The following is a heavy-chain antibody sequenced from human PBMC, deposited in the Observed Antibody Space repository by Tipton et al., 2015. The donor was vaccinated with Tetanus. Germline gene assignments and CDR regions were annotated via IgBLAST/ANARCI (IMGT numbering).Heavy chain of an antibody. CDR2: IWYDGSNK. D-gene: IGHD3-10*01. Sequence: SLRLSCAASGFTFSSYGMHWVRQAPGKGLEWVAVIWYDGSNKYYADSVKGRFTISRDNSKNTLYLQMNSLRAEDTAVYYCARDSSDAVLLWFGELSGSLDYWGQGTLVTVSS. V-gene: IGHV3-33*01. CDR3: ARDSSDAVLLWFGELSGSLDY. J-gene: IGHJ4*02. CDR1: GFTFSSYG.